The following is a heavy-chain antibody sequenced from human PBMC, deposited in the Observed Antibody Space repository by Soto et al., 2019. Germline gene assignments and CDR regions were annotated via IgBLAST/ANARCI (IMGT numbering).Heavy chain of an antibody. CDR1: GYTFTSYY. D-gene: IGHD6-13*01. CDR3: ARQQLVHFEFDP. Sequence: ASVKVSCKASGYTFTSYYMHWVRQAPGQGLEWMGIINPSGGSTSYAQKFQGRVTMTRDTSTRTVYMELSSLRSEDTAVYYCARQQLVHFEFDPWGQGTLVTVYS. J-gene: IGHJ5*02. V-gene: IGHV1-46*01. CDR2: INPSGGST.